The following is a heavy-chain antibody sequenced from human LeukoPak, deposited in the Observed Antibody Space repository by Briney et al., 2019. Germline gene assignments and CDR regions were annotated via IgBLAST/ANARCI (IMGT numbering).Heavy chain of an antibody. D-gene: IGHD1-26*01. Sequence: GGSLRLSCAASGFIFSSYEMNWFRQAPGKGLEWVSYINPSGSKKYYADSVKGRFTISRDNAKNSLYLQMNSLRAEDTAVYYCARATISGTYYRTGFDYWGLGTLVTVSS. CDR1: GFIFSSYE. CDR3: ARATISGTYYRTGFDY. CDR2: INPSGSKK. V-gene: IGHV3-48*03. J-gene: IGHJ4*02.